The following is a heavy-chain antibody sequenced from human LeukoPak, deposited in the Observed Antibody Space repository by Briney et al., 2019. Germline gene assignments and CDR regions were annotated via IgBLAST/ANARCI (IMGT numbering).Heavy chain of an antibody. Sequence: GASAKVSCKASGYTFTSYYMHWGPQAPGHGLEWLRVVYPITITSDPTHRYRARIALSDDTSTSTAYMELRSLKGEDTAIYFCVREYHGGYFDFWGQGTLVTVS. V-gene: IGHV1-46*03. CDR3: VREYHGGYFDF. CDR1: GYTFTSYY. J-gene: IGHJ4*02. D-gene: IGHD3-16*01. CDR2: VYPITITS.